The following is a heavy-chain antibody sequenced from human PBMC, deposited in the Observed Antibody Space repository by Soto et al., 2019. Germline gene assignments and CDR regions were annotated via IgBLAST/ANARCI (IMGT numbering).Heavy chain of an antibody. Sequence: GASVKVSFKASGGTLSSYAISWLRQAPGQGLEWMGGIIPIFGTANYAQKFQGRVTITADESTSTAYMELSSLRSEDTAVYYCARVKQYDSSGYYRLDDAFDIWGQGTMVTVSS. D-gene: IGHD3-22*01. CDR1: GGTLSSYA. CDR2: IIPIFGTA. CDR3: ARVKQYDSSGYYRLDDAFDI. V-gene: IGHV1-69*13. J-gene: IGHJ3*02.